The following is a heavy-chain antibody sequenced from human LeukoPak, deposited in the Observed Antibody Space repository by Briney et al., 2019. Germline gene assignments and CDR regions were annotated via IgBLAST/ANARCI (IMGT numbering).Heavy chain of an antibody. V-gene: IGHV3-21*01. CDR1: GFTFSSYS. CDR2: ISSSSSYI. J-gene: IGHJ6*02. Sequence: GGSLRLSCAASGFTFSSYSMNWVRQAPGKGLEWVSSISSSSSYIYYADSVKGRFTISRDNAKNSLYLHMNSLGGEDTAVYYCARDLPPRDGMDVWGQGTTVTVSS. CDR3: ARDLPPRDGMDV.